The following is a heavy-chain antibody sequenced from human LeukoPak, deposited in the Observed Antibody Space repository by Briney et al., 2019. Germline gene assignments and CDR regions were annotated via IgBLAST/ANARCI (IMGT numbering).Heavy chain of an antibody. Sequence: EGSLRLSCVASGFTFSDYYMSWIRQAPGKGLEWVSYIGSSGTTIYYADSVKGRFTISRDNAKNSLYLQMNSLRAEDTAVYFCARGAATPIDYWGQGTLVTVSS. CDR1: GFTFSDYY. CDR3: ARGAATPIDY. D-gene: IGHD2-15*01. CDR2: IGSSGTTI. V-gene: IGHV3-11*01. J-gene: IGHJ4*02.